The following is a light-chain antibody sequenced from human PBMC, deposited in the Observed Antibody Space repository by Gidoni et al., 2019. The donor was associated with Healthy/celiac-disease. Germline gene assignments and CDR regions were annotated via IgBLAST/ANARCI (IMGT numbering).Light chain of an antibody. V-gene: IGKV4-1*01. J-gene: IGKJ2*01. Sequence: DIGMTKSLDSLAVSLGERATINCKSSQSVLYSSNNKNYLAWYQQKPGQPPKLLIYWASTRESGVPDRFSGSGSGPDFTLTISSLQAEDVAVYYCQQYHSTPETFGQGTKLEIK. CDR3: QQYHSTPET. CDR1: QSVLYSSNNKNY. CDR2: WAS.